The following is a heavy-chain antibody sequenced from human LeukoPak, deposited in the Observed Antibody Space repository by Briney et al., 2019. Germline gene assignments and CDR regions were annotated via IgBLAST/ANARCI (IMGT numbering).Heavy chain of an antibody. J-gene: IGHJ3*01. CDR1: GGSFSGYY. D-gene: IGHD6-13*01. CDR2: INHSGST. V-gene: IGHV4-34*01. CDR3: ARGYRSRFRPPYC. Sequence: SETLSLTCAVYGGSFSGYYWSWIRQPPGKGLEWIGEINHSGSTNYNPSLKSRVTISVDTSKNQFSLKLSSVTAADTAVYYCARGYRSRFRPPYCWGQGTMVAASS.